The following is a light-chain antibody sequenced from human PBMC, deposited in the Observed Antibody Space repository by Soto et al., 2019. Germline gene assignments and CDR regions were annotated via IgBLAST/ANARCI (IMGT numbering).Light chain of an antibody. J-gene: IGKJ1*01. CDR3: QQYNSWLWT. CDR1: QSVSSSY. V-gene: IGKV3-20*01. CDR2: GAS. Sequence: EIVLTQSPGTLSLSPGERATLSCRASQSVSSSYLAWYQQKPGQAPRLLIYGASTRATGIPARLSGSGSGTDFTLIISSLQSEDSAVYYCQQYNSWLWTFGQGTKVDIK.